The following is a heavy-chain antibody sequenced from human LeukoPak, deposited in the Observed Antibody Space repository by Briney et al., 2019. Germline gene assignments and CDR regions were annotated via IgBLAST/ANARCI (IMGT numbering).Heavy chain of an antibody. Sequence: ASVKVSCKASGYTFTSYGISWVRQAPGQGLEWMGIINPSGGSTSYAQKFQGRVTMTRDTSTSTVYMELSSLRPEDTAVYYCARDAQRGNSEYFDYWGQGTLVTVSS. CDR2: INPSGGST. CDR1: GYTFTSYG. CDR3: ARDAQRGNSEYFDY. V-gene: IGHV1-46*01. J-gene: IGHJ4*02. D-gene: IGHD4-23*01.